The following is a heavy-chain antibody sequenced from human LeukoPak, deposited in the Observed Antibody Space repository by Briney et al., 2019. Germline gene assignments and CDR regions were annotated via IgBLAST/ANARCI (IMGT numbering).Heavy chain of an antibody. J-gene: IGHJ4*02. Sequence: SETLSLTCAVYGGSFSGYYWSWIRQPPGKGLEWVGEINHSGSTNYNPSLKSRVTISVDTSKNQFSLKLSSVTAADTAVYYCAISSTVTSLDYWGQGTLVTVSS. CDR1: GGSFSGYY. V-gene: IGHV4-34*01. D-gene: IGHD1-14*01. CDR2: INHSGST. CDR3: AISSTVTSLDY.